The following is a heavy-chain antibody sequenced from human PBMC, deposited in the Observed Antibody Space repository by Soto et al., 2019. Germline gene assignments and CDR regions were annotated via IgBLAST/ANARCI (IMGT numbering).Heavy chain of an antibody. CDR2: ISWNSAMI. V-gene: IGHV3-9*01. D-gene: IGHD3-10*01. CDR3: AKDNRADRGAFDY. J-gene: IGHJ4*02. Sequence: EVQLVESGGGLVQPGRSLRLSCAASGFTFDDFAMHWVRQAPGKGLEWVSGISWNSAMIGYADSVKGRFTTSRDNAKNTLCLQMNRPRPEDTALYFCAKDNRADRGAFDYWGQGTLVSVSS. CDR1: GFTFDDFA.